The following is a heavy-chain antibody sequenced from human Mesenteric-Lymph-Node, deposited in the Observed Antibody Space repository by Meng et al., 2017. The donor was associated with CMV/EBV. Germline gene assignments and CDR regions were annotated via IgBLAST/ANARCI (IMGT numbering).Heavy chain of an antibody. Sequence: GESLKISCVASGFTFSSYPMSWVRQTPGKGLEWVSSISSSGAFKYYADSVKGRFTISRGNAKNSVFLQMNSLRVEDTAVYYCASDLWTYCSGDCPLEYWGRGTLVTVSS. J-gene: IGHJ4*02. D-gene: IGHD2-21*01. CDR1: GFTFSSYP. CDR2: ISSSGAFK. CDR3: ASDLWTYCSGDCPLEY. V-gene: IGHV3-21*01.